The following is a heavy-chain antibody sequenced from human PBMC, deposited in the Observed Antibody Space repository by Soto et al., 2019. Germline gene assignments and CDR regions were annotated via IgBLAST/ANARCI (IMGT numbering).Heavy chain of an antibody. V-gene: IGHV1-2*04. D-gene: IGHD3-10*01. J-gene: IGHJ6*02. CDR3: AREGGGTYYYGSGSYRAPHYYYYYGMDV. Sequence: ASVKVSCKVSGYTFTDYYMHWVRQAPGQGLEWMGWINPNSGGTNYAQKFQGWVTMTRDTSISTAYMELSRLRSDDTAVYYCAREGGGTYYYGSGSYRAPHYYYYYGMDVWGQGTTVTVSS. CDR1: GYTFTDYY. CDR2: INPNSGGT.